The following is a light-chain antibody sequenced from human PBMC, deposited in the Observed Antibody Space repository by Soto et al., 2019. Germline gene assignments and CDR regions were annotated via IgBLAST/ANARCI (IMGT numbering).Light chain of an antibody. CDR1: QGIRND. V-gene: IGKV1-6*01. Sequence: AIQMTQSPSSLSASVGDRVTITCRASQGIRNDLGWYQQKPGKAPKLLIYAASSLQSGDTSRFSGSGSGTDFTLTISSLQPEDFATYYCLQDYNYPLTFGGGTKVEIK. J-gene: IGKJ4*01. CDR2: AAS. CDR3: LQDYNYPLT.